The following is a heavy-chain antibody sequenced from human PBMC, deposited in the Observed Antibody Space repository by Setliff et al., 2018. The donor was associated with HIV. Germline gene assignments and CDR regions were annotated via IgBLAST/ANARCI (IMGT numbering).Heavy chain of an antibody. D-gene: IGHD2-15*01. CDR2: IKQDGSEK. Sequence: GGSLRLSCAASGFTFSSYWMSWVRQAPGKGLEWVANIKQDGSEKYYVDSVKGRFTISRDNAKNSLYLQMNSLRAEDTAVYYCARDPPSIVVVVASYFQHWGQGTLVTVSS. J-gene: IGHJ1*01. V-gene: IGHV3-7*03. CDR1: GFTFSSYW. CDR3: ARDPPSIVVVVASYFQH.